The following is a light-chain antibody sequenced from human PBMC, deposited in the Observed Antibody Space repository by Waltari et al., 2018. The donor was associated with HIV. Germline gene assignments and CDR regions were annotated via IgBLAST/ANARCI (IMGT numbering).Light chain of an antibody. CDR3: ETWDSNIRV. J-gene: IGLJ3*02. Sequence: QPVLTHSSSASASLESSVQLTCTLSSGHSSSTVAWHHMQPARAPRVLMKVEGSGTYVRRNGVPDSLSGSSSGADRFLTISNLQSEDEADYYCETWDSNIRVFGGGTKLTVL. V-gene: IGLV4-60*03. CDR2: VEGSGTY. CDR1: SGHSSST.